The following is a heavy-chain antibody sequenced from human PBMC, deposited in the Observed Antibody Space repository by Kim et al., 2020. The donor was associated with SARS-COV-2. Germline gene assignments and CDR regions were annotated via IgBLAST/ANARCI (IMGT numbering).Heavy chain of an antibody. Sequence: GGSLRLSCSASGFTFSSYAMHWVRQAPGKGLEYVSAISSNGGSTYYADSVKGRFTISRDNSKNTLYLQMSSLRAEDTAVYYCVNDLAGITIFGEPCYWGQGTLVTDSS. J-gene: IGHJ4*02. CDR2: ISSNGGST. D-gene: IGHD3-3*01. CDR1: GFTFSSYA. V-gene: IGHV3-64D*06. CDR3: VNDLAGITIFGEPCY.